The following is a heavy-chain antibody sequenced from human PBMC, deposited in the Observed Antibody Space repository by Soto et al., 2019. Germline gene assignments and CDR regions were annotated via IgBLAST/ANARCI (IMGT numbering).Heavy chain of an antibody. D-gene: IGHD1-26*01. CDR2: ISGSGFKK. Sequence: SLRLSCAASGFTFSSYGMTWVRQAPGKGLEWVSSISGSGFKKYYADSVKGRFTISRDNSKSTVYLELNNLSAEDTAVYHCAKNQGVELVPLATVDWFDPWGQGSVVTVS. J-gene: IGHJ5*02. CDR3: AKNQGVELVPLATVDWFDP. V-gene: IGHV3-23*01. CDR1: GFTFSSYG.